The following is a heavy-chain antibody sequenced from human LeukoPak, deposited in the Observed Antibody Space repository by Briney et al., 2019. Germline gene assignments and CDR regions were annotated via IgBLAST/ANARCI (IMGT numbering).Heavy chain of an antibody. Sequence: PGGSLRLSCAASGFTFSSYWMSWVRQAPGKGLEWVANIKQDGSEKYYVDSVKGRFTISRDNAKNSLYLHMNSLRAEDTAVYYCARGSYGDYVRFDYWGQGTLVTVSS. CDR3: ARGSYGDYVRFDY. CDR2: IKQDGSEK. J-gene: IGHJ4*02. CDR1: GFTFSSYW. D-gene: IGHD4-17*01. V-gene: IGHV3-7*01.